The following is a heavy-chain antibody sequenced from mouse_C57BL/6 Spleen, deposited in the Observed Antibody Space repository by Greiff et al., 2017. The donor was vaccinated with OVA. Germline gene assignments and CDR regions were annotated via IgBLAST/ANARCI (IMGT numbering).Heavy chain of an antibody. CDR2: INPNNGGT. CDR3: AGDYEGY. Sequence: VQLQQSGPELVKPGASVKISCKASGYTFTDYYMNWVKQSHGKSLEWIGDINPNNGGTSYNQKFKGKATLTVDKSSSTAYMERRSLTSEDSAVYYCAGDYEGYWGQGTTLTVSS. D-gene: IGHD2-4*01. J-gene: IGHJ2*01. V-gene: IGHV1-26*01. CDR1: GYTFTDYY.